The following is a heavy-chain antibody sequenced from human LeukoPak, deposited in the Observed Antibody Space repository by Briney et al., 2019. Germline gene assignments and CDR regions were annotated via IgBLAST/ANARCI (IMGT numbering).Heavy chain of an antibody. CDR3: AKSGGGTTSVDWFDP. V-gene: IGHV3-23*01. J-gene: IGHJ5*02. CDR1: GFTFSSYA. Sequence: GSPRLSCAASGFTFSSYAMSWVRQAPGKGLEWVSAISGSGGSTYYADSVKGRFTISRDNSKNTLYLQMNSLRAEDTAVYYCAKSGGGTTSVDWFDPWGQGTLVTVSS. CDR2: ISGSGGST. D-gene: IGHD4-23*01.